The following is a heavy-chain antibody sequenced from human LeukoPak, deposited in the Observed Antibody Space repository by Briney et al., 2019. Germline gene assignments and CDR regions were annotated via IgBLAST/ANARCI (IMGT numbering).Heavy chain of an antibody. D-gene: IGHD6-19*01. V-gene: IGHV3-48*03. CDR3: AREKAPEGSSGWRWCDP. J-gene: IGHJ5*02. Sequence: GGSLRLSCAASGFTFSSYEMNWVRQAPGKGLEWVSYISSSGSTIYYADSVKGRFTISRDNAKNSLYLQMESLRAEDTAVYYCAREKAPEGSSGWRWCDPWGQGTLVTVSS. CDR1: GFTFSSYE. CDR2: ISSSGSTI.